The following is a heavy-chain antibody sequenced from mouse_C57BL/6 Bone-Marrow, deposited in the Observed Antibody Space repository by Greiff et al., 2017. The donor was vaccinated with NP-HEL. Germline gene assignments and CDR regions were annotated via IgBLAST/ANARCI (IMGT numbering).Heavy chain of an antibody. Sequence: VQLQQSGAELAKPGASVKLSCKASGYTFTSYWMHWVKQRPGQGLEWIGYINPSSGYTKYNQKFKDKATLTADKSSSTAYMQLSSLTYVASSFSYCAVRSFPYWYFDVWGTGTTVTVSS. CDR2: INPSSGYT. CDR1: GYTFTSYW. J-gene: IGHJ1*03. V-gene: IGHV1-7*01. CDR3: AVRSFPYWYFDV. D-gene: IGHD1-1*01.